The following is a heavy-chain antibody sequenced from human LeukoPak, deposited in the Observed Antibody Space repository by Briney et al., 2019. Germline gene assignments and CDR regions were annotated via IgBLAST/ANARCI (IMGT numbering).Heavy chain of an antibody. J-gene: IGHJ4*02. CDR1: GFTFDDYA. CDR2: ISGDGGET. D-gene: IGHD6-19*01. CDR3: SKRRVRSKWAGLGY. V-gene: IGHV3-43*02. Sequence: PGGSLRLSCAASGFTFDDYAMHWVRQAPGKGLEWVSLISGDGGETYYADSVKGRFTISRDNSKNSLYLPIHSLRSEDTALYYCSKRRVRSKWAGLGYCGQGALVTISS.